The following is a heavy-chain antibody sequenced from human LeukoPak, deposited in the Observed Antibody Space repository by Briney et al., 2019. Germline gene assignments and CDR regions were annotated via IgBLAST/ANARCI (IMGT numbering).Heavy chain of an antibody. CDR3: AKDFRIGYSAHFDY. J-gene: IGHJ4*02. CDR2: ISYDGSNK. D-gene: IGHD2-21*01. Sequence: GGSLRLSCAASGFTFSSYAMYWVRQAPGKGLEWVAVISYDGSNKYYADSVKGRFSISRDNSKNTLYLQMDSLRGEDTAVYYCAKDFRIGYSAHFDYWGQGALVTVSS. CDR1: GFTFSSYA. V-gene: IGHV3-30-3*01.